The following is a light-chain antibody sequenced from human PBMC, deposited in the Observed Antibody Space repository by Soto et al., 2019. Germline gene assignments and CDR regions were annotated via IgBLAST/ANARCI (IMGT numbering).Light chain of an antibody. Sequence: QSALTQPASVSGSPGQSITISCTGTSSDIGAYKYVSWYQQHPGKVPKLIIYDVAGRPSGVSNRFSGSKSGNTASLTISGLQAEDEADYYSGSYTRDSTVVFGGGTKVTVL. CDR1: SSDIGAYKY. CDR2: DVA. J-gene: IGLJ3*02. CDR3: GSYTRDSTVV. V-gene: IGLV2-14*03.